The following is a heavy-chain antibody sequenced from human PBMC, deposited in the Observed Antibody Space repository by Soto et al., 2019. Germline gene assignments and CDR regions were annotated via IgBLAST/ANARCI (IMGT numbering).Heavy chain of an antibody. V-gene: IGHV1-69*13. CDR2: IIPIFGTA. Sequence: SVKVSCKASGGTFSSYAISWVRQAPGQGLEWMGGIIPIFGTANYAQKFQGRVTITADESTSTAYMELSSLRSEDTAVYYCAIDRTQVYDFWSGYSGGMDVWGQGTTVTVSS. CDR1: GGTFSSYA. D-gene: IGHD3-3*01. J-gene: IGHJ6*02. CDR3: AIDRTQVYDFWSGYSGGMDV.